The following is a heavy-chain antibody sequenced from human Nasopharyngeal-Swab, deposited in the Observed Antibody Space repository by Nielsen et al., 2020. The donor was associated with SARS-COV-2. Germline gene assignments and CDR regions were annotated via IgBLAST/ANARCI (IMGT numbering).Heavy chain of an antibody. CDR3: GRHWAGTGGNRVYYYYYVNV. V-gene: IGHV4-38-2*01. J-gene: IGHJ6*03. CDR1: GYSISSDNY. D-gene: IGHD1-1*01. Sequence: SETLSLTCAVSGYSISSDNYWAWIRQSSGKGLEWIGSVYHSGSTYYNPALKSRATISVDTSNNQFSLKLTSVTAADTAVYYCGRHWAGTGGNRVYYYYYVNVWGKGTTVTVSS. CDR2: VYHSGST.